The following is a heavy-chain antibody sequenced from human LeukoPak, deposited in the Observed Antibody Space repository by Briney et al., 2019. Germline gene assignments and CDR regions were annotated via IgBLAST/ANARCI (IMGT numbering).Heavy chain of an antibody. D-gene: IGHD3-10*01. J-gene: IGHJ2*01. Sequence: ASVKVSCKASVGTFSSYAISWVRQAPGQGLEWMGGIIPIFGTANYAQKFQGRVTITTDESTSTAYMELSSLRSEDTAVYYCARGPFGGPRYWYFDLWGRGTLVTVSS. CDR3: ARGPFGGPRYWYFDL. V-gene: IGHV1-69*05. CDR2: IIPIFGTA. CDR1: VGTFSSYA.